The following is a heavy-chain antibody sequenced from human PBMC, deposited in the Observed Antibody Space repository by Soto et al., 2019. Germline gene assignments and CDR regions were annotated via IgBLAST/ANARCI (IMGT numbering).Heavy chain of an antibody. D-gene: IGHD3-16*01. CDR1: GGSISSSSYY. CDR3: GRRPPALGGRSAP. CDR2: IYYSGST. J-gene: IGHJ5*02. V-gene: IGHV4-39*07. Sequence: SETLSLTCTVSGGSISSSSYYWGWIRQPPGKGLEWIGSIYYSGSTYYNPSLKSRVTISVDTSKNQFSLKLSSVTAADTAVYYCGRRPPALGGRSAPWARGPLVTVSA.